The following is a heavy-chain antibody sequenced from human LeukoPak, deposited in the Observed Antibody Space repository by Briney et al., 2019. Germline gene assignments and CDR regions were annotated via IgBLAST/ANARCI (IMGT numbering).Heavy chain of an antibody. CDR2: IYYSGST. Sequence: SETLSLTCTVSGGSISSSSCYWGWIRQPPGQGLEWIGYIYYSGSTNYNPSLKSRVTISVDTSKNQFSLKLSSVTAADTDVYYWARDGRAWFDPWGQGTLVTVSS. J-gene: IGHJ5*02. V-gene: IGHV4-61*01. CDR1: GGSISSSSCY. D-gene: IGHD2-15*01. CDR3: ARDGRAWFDP.